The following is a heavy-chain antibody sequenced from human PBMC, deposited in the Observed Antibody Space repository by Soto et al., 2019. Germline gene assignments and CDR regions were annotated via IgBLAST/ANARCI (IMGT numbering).Heavy chain of an antibody. D-gene: IGHD2-2*02. J-gene: IGHJ6*02. CDR1: GFTFSSYG. V-gene: IGHV3-30*03. CDR2: ISYDGSNK. Sequence: GSLRLSCAASGFTFSSYGMHWVRQAPGKGLEWVAVISYDGSNKYYADSVKGRFTISRDNSKNTLYLQMSSLRAEDTAVYYCARVEQGGQLLYLTLHYYYYYGMDVWGQGTTVTVSS. CDR3: ARVEQGGQLLYLTLHYYYYYGMDV.